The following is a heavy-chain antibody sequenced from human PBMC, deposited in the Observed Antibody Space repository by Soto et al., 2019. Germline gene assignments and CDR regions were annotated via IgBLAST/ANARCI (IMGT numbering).Heavy chain of an antibody. CDR3: VRDSGAKLSSS. V-gene: IGHV1-69*01. J-gene: IGHJ4*02. D-gene: IGHD6-13*01. Sequence: QVQLVQSRAEVKKTGSSVRVSCKASGGTFSSYRLNWLRQAPGHGLEWVGGIVPIRRAAEYAQGFQGRVTITADETTRTSYMELRSLKSQDTAVYYCVRDSGAKLSSSWGQGTLVTVSS. CDR1: GGTFSSYR. CDR2: IVPIRRAA.